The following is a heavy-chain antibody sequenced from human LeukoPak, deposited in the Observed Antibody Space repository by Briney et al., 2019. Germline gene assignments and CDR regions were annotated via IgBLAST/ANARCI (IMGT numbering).Heavy chain of an antibody. V-gene: IGHV3-11*04. J-gene: IGHJ3*02. CDR1: GFTFSDYY. D-gene: IGHD1-7*01. CDR2: ISSSGSTI. CDR3: ASNQRSITGTTGAFDI. Sequence: TGGSLRLSCAASGFTFSDYYMSWIRQAPGKGLEWVSYISSSGSTIYYADSVKGRFTISRDNAKNSLYLQMNSLRAEDTAVYYCASNQRSITGTTGAFDIWGQGTMVTVSS.